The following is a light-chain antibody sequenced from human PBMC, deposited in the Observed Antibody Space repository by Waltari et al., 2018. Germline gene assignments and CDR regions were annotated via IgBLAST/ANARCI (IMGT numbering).Light chain of an antibody. CDR3: QHYVRLPAT. Sequence: IVLTQSPGTLSLSPGERATLSCRASPSVSRSLAWYQQKPGQDPKLLIFGASTRATGIPDRFTGSGSGTDFSLTIRSLEPEDFAIYFCQHYVRLPATFGQGTKVEIK. CDR1: PSVSRS. CDR2: GAS. V-gene: IGKV3-20*01. J-gene: IGKJ1*01.